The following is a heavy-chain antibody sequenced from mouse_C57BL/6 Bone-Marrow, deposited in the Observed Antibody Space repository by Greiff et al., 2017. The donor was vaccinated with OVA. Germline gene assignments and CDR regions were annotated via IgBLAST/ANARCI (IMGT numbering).Heavy chain of an antibody. CDR3: ARGSSGYEFAY. D-gene: IGHD3-2*02. CDR1: GYTFTDYY. CDR2: INPNNGGT. V-gene: IGHV1-26*01. J-gene: IGHJ3*01. Sequence: EVQLQQSGPELVKPGASVKISCKASGYTFTDYYMNWVKQSHGKSLEWIGDINPNNGGTSYNQKFKGKATLTVDKSSSTAYMELRSLTSEDSAVYYCARGSSGYEFAYWGQGTLVTVSA.